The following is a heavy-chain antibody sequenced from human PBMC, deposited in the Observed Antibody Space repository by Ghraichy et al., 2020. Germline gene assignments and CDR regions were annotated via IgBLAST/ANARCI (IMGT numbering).Heavy chain of an antibody. D-gene: IGHD1-26*01. CDR2: DGHSK. Sequence: GGSLRLSCAASGFTFSSYAMHWVRQAPGKGLEWVAVDGHSKYYADSVKGRFTVSRDNSKNTLYLQMNSLRAEDTAGYYCARERREATIMLGDYWGRGTLVTVSS. CDR3: ARERREATIMLGDY. J-gene: IGHJ4*02. CDR1: GFTFSSYA. V-gene: IGHV3-30-3*01.